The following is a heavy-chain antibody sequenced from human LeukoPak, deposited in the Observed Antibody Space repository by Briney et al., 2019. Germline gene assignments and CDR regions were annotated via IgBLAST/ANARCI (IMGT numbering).Heavy chain of an antibody. J-gene: IGHJ4*02. CDR3: AKDISRSSSFYLAFDY. D-gene: IGHD6-13*01. CDR2: ISWNSGRI. V-gene: IGHV3-9*01. Sequence: GGSLRLSCAASGFMFDDYDMHWVRQAPGKGLEWVSGISWNSGRIGYADSVKGRFTISRDSAKNSLYLQMNSLRTEDTALYYCAKDISRSSSFYLAFDYWGQGTLVTVSS. CDR1: GFMFDDYD.